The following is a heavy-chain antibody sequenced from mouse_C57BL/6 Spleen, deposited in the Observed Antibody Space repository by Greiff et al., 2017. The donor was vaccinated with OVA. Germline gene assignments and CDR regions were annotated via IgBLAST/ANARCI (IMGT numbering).Heavy chain of an antibody. CDR1: GYSFTDYN. J-gene: IGHJ3*01. CDR3: ARLGEYYGSWFAY. V-gene: IGHV1-39*01. CDR2: INPNNGTT. Sequence: EVQLQQSGPELVKPGASVKISCKASGYSFTDYNMNWVKQSNGKSLEWIGVINPNNGTTSYNQKFKGKATLTGDQSSSTAYMQLNSLTSNDSAVYSCARLGEYYGSWFAYWGQGTLVTVSA. D-gene: IGHD1-1*01.